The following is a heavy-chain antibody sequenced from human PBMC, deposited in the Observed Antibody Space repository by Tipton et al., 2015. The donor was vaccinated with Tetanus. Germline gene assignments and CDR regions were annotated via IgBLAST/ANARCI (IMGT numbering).Heavy chain of an antibody. V-gene: IGHV4-34*01. Sequence: TLSLTCAVYGGSFSGYYWSWIRQPPGKGLEWIGEINHSGSTNYNPSLKSRVTISVDTSKNQFSLKLSSVTAADTAVYYCARVGSSSVPFDYWGQGTLVTVSS. CDR3: ARVGSSSVPFDY. J-gene: IGHJ4*02. CDR2: INHSGST. D-gene: IGHD6-6*01. CDR1: GGSFSGYY.